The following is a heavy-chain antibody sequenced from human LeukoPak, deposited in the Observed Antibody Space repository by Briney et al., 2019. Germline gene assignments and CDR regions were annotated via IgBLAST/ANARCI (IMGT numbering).Heavy chain of an antibody. CDR2: TYYRSKWYN. Sequence: SHTLSLTCAISEDSVSSNSAAWNWIRHSPFIGLKWLGRTYYRSKWYNDYAVSVKSRVTINPDTSKNQFSLQLNSVTPEDTAVYYCARDQDGMDVWGQGTTVTVSS. CDR1: EDSVSSNSAA. J-gene: IGHJ6*02. CDR3: ARDQDGMDV. V-gene: IGHV6-1*01.